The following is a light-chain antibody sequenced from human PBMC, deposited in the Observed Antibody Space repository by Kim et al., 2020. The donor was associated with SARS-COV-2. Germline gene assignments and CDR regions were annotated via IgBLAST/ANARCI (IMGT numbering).Light chain of an antibody. V-gene: IGKV3-15*01. CDR3: QQYNNWPPLT. Sequence: IVMTQSPATLSVSPGERATLSCRASQSVSSNLAWYQQKPGQAPRLLIYGASTRATGIPARFSGSGSGTEFTLTISSLQSEDFAFYYCQQYNNWPPLTFGGGTKVDIK. CDR2: GAS. J-gene: IGKJ4*01. CDR1: QSVSSN.